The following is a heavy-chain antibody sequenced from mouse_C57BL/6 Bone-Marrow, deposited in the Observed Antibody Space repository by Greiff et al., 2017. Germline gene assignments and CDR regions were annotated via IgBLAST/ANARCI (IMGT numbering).Heavy chain of an antibody. CDR2: IDPSDSYT. J-gene: IGHJ4*01. Sequence: QVQLQQPGAELVRPGTSVKLSCKASGYTFTSYWMHWVKQRPGQGLEWIGVIDPSDSYTNYNQKFKGKATLTVDPSSSTAYMQLSSLTSEDSAVDYCDGGGDGYYVRAMDDWGQGTTVTVSS. CDR3: DGGGDGYYVRAMDD. D-gene: IGHD2-3*01. V-gene: IGHV1-59*01. CDR1: GYTFTSYW.